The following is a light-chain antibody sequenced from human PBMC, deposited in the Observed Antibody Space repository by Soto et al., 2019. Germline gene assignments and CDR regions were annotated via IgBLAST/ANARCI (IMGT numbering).Light chain of an antibody. CDR1: SSDVGGYNY. CDR2: DVS. CDR3: RHYTSSSPYV. V-gene: IGLV2-14*01. Sequence: QSVLTQSASGSGSPGQAITISCTGNSSDVGGYNYVSWYQQHPGKAPKLMIYDVSNRPSGVSNRFSCSKSCNTASLTISWLRAEDEADYYCRHYTSSSPYVFGTGPKFTVL. J-gene: IGLJ1*01.